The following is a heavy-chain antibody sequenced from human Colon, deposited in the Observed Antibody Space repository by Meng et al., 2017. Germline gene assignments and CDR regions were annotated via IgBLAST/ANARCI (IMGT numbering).Heavy chain of an antibody. CDR3: ARYCASTNCYTGFDF. J-gene: IGHJ4*02. CDR1: GGSISSGGYY. D-gene: IGHD2-2*02. CDR2: IDYNGNN. V-gene: IGHV4-31*03. Sequence: QVQLQESGPGLVKPSQTLSLTCTVSGGSISSGGYYWSWIRQHPGKGLEWIVYIDYNGNNYYNPSLKSRVTISVDTSKNQFSLKLSSVTAADTAVYYCARYCASTNCYTGFDFWGQGTLVTVSS.